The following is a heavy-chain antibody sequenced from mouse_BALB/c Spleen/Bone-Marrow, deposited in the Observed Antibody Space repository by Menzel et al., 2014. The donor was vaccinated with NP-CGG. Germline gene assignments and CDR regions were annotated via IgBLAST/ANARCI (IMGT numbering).Heavy chain of an antibody. D-gene: IGHD2-14*01. V-gene: IGHV1-9*01. Sequence: VQLQQSGAELMKPGASVKISCKATGYTFSSYWIEWVKPRPGHGLEWIGEILPGSGTTNYNEKFKGKATFTADTSSNTAYMQLSSLTSEDSAVYYCARGTYRYYFDYWGQGTTLTVSS. J-gene: IGHJ2*01. CDR1: GYTFSSYW. CDR2: ILPGSGTT. CDR3: ARGTYRYYFDY.